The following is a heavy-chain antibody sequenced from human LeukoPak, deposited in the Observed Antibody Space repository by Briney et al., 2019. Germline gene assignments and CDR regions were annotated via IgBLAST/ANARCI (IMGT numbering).Heavy chain of an antibody. CDR2: ISSSSSYI. Sequence: PGGSLRLSCAASRFTFSSYSMNWVRQAPGKGLEWVSSISSSSSYIYYADSVKGRFTISRDNAKNSLYLQMNSLRAEDTAVYYCARGGDMVVVPAAHWGQGTLVTVSS. V-gene: IGHV3-21*01. CDR3: ARGGDMVVVPAAH. J-gene: IGHJ4*02. CDR1: RFTFSSYS. D-gene: IGHD2-2*01.